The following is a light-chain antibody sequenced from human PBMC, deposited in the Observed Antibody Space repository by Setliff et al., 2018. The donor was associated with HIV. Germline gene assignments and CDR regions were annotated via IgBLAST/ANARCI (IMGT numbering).Light chain of an antibody. CDR1: SGDIGAFTF. V-gene: IGLV2-14*03. Sequence: QSVLPQPASVSASPGQSITISCTGTSGDIGAFTFVSWYQQYPGKAPKLLIYDVNERPSGVSNRFSGFKSGNTASLIISGLQAEDEADYYCSSFGRNSLFVFGSGTKVTVL. CDR3: SSFGRNSLFV. J-gene: IGLJ1*01. CDR2: DVN.